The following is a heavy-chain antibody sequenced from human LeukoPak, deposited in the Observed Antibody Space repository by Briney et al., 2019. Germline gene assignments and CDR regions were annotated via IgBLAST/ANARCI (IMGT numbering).Heavy chain of an antibody. CDR2: IYPGDSDT. CDR1: GCSFTSYW. D-gene: IGHD3-22*01. Sequence: GESLQISCKGSGCSFTSYWIGWVRQMPGKGLEWMGIIYPGDSDTRYSPSFQGQVTISADKSISTAYLQWSSLKASDTAMYYCSRADSSGYYYFDYWGQGTLVTVSS. CDR3: SRADSSGYYYFDY. J-gene: IGHJ4*02. V-gene: IGHV5-51*01.